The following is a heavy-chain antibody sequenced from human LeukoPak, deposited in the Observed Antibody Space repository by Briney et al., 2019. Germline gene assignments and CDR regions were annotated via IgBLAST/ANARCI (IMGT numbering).Heavy chain of an antibody. D-gene: IGHD4-17*01. Sequence: PGGSLRLSCAASGFTFSNAWMSWVRQAPGKGLEWVGRIKSKTDGGTTDYGAPVKGRFTISRDDSKNTLYLQMNSLKAEDTAVYYCITDFYGDYPNAFDIWGQGTMVTVSS. V-gene: IGHV3-15*01. CDR3: ITDFYGDYPNAFDI. J-gene: IGHJ3*02. CDR2: IKSKTDGGTT. CDR1: GFTFSNAW.